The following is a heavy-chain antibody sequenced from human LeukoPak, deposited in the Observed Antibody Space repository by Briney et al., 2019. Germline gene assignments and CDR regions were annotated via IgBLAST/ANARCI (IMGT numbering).Heavy chain of an antibody. CDR3: ARPNYYDFHFDI. J-gene: IGHJ3*02. V-gene: IGHV4-38-2*02. Sequence: SETLSLTCTVSGSSISSGYYWGWIRQPPGKGLEWIGSIYHSGSTYYNPSLKSRVTISVDTSKNQFSLKLSSVTAADTAVYYCARPNYYDFHFDIWGQGTMVTVSS. CDR1: GSSISSGYY. D-gene: IGHD3-22*01. CDR2: IYHSGST.